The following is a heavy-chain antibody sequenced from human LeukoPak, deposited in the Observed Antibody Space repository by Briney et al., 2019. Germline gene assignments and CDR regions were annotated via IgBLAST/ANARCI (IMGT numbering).Heavy chain of an antibody. Sequence: AGGSLRLSCAASGFNLSSYYMDWVRQGPGKGLVWVSRLKSGGRSTKYADSVKGRFTISRDDAKNTLYLQMTSLRVEDTAIYFCGRSTLETHYFDLWGQGTLVTVSA. CDR3: GRSTLETHYFDL. CDR1: GFNLSSYY. J-gene: IGHJ4*02. V-gene: IGHV3-74*01. CDR2: LKSGGRST. D-gene: IGHD1-1*01.